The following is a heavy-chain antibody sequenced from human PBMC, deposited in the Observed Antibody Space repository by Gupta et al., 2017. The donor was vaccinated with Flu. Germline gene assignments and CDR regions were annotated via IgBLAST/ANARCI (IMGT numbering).Heavy chain of an antibody. V-gene: IGHV4-61*02. CDR2: IYTSGST. CDR3: ARDHAVGPAAPAGFDP. J-gene: IGHJ5*02. D-gene: IGHD2-2*01. Sequence: GLEWIGRIYTSGSTNYNPSLKSRVTISVDTSKNQFSLKLSSVTAADTAVYYCARDHAVGPAAPAGFDPWGQGTLVTVSS.